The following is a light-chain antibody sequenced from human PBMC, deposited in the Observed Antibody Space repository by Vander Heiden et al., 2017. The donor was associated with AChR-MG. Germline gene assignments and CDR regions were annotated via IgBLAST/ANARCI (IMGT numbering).Light chain of an antibody. CDR1: SSDGGGYHY. CDR3: SSYAGSNNLV. Sequence: QSALTQPPSASGSPGQSVTISCTGTSSDGGGYHYVSWYQQHPGKPPKLMIYEVSKRPSGVPDRFSGSKSGNTASLTVSGLQAEDEADYYCSSYAGSNNLVFGGGTKLTVL. CDR2: EVS. V-gene: IGLV2-8*01. J-gene: IGLJ2*01.